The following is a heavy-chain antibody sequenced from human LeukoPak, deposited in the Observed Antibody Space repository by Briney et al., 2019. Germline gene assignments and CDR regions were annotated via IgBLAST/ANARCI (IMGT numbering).Heavy chain of an antibody. D-gene: IGHD3-9*01. J-gene: IGHJ4*02. V-gene: IGHV3-21*01. Sequence: GGSLRLSCAASGFTFSSYSMNWVRQAPEKGLEWVSSISSSSTYIYYADSVKGRFTISRDNAKNSLYLQMNALRYEDTAIYYCARDHDWAFDLWGQGTLVTVSS. CDR3: ARDHDWAFDL. CDR1: GFTFSSYS. CDR2: ISSSSTYI.